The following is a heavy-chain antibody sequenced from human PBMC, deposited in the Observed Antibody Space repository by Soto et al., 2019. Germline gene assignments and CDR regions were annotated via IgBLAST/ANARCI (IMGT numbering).Heavy chain of an antibody. CDR1: GYTFINYH. CDR2: INTYNGMT. J-gene: IGHJ4*02. CDR3: AKSPRGEMATD. D-gene: IGHD5-12*01. V-gene: IGHV1-18*01. Sequence: QVQLVQSGGEVKKPGASVTVSCKASGYTFINYHITWVRQAPGQGLEWMAWINTYNGMTDYAQRVQGRVTMTRDTPTSTAYLELRNLGSDDTTVYFCAKSPRGEMATDWGQGTLVTVSS.